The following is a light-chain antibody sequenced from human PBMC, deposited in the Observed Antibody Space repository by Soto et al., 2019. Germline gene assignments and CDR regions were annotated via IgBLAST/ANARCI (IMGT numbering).Light chain of an antibody. CDR3: QQYKDWHPLT. CDR2: GAS. Sequence: EIVMTQSPVTLSVSPGERVTLSCRASQNVNINLAWYQQRPGQAPRVLIYGASNRASGIPGRFSGSGSWTDFTLTISGLEPDDFALYYGQQYKDWHPLTFGGGTRVEIK. CDR1: QNVNIN. J-gene: IGKJ4*01. V-gene: IGKV3D-15*01.